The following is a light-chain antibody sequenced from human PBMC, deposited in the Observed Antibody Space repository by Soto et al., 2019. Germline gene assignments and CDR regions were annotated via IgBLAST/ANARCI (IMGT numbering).Light chain of an antibody. Sequence: VVTQPPSVSGAPGQGVTISCAGTSSNIGAGYDVHWYQQVPGTAPKLLIYTNSNRPSGVPDRFSGSKSGTSASLAITGLQAADEADYYCQSYDSSLSALVFGGGTKLTVL. J-gene: IGLJ3*02. CDR2: TNS. CDR1: SSNIGAGYD. V-gene: IGLV1-40*01. CDR3: QSYDSSLSALV.